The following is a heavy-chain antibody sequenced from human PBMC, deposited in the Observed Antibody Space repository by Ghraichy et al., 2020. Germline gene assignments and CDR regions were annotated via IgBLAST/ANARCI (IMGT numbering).Heavy chain of an antibody. V-gene: IGHV3-23*01. J-gene: IGHJ4*02. CDR3: AKDGLYPYYDFWSGYLYYFDY. Sequence: GGSLRLSCAASGFTFSSYAMSWVRQAPGKGLEWVSAISGSGGSTYYADSVKGRFTISRDNSKNTLYLQMNSLRAEDTAVYYCAKDGLYPYYDFWSGYLYYFDYWGQGTLVTVSS. CDR1: GFTFSSYA. D-gene: IGHD3-3*01. CDR2: ISGSGGST.